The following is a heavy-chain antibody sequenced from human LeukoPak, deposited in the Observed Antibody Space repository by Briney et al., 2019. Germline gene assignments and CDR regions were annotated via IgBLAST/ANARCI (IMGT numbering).Heavy chain of an antibody. Sequence: GSLRLSCAASGFTFSDYYMSWIRQAPGKGLEWVSYISSSGSTIYYADSVKGRFTISRDNAKNSLYLQMNSLRAEDTAVYYCAKDSDYDSSGYYYVGFDYWGQGTLVTVSS. V-gene: IGHV3-11*04. J-gene: IGHJ4*02. CDR3: AKDSDYDSSGYYYVGFDY. CDR2: ISSSGSTI. D-gene: IGHD3-22*01. CDR1: GFTFSDYY.